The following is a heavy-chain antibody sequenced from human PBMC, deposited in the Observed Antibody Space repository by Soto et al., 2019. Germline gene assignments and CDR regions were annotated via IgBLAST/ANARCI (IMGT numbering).Heavy chain of an antibody. CDR1: GFSLSTSGVG. Sequence: SGPTLVNPTQPLTLTCTFPGFSLSTSGVGVGWIRQPPGKALEWLALIYWDDDKRYSPSLRSRLTINKDTSKNQVVLTMTNMDPVDTATYYCIQSRCGGDCLQSYASHYYYGMDVWGQGTTVTVSS. D-gene: IGHD2-21*02. CDR2: IYWDDDK. V-gene: IGHV2-5*02. CDR3: IQSRCGGDCLQSYASHYYYGMDV. J-gene: IGHJ6*02.